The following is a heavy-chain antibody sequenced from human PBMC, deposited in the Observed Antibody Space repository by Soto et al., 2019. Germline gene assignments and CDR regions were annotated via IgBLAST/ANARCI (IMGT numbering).Heavy chain of an antibody. CDR1: GFTFSSYG. D-gene: IGHD3-10*02. J-gene: IGHJ6*02. CDR3: ARVARIPMFQRADGMDV. V-gene: IGHV3-33*01. CDR2: IWYDGSNK. Sequence: QVQLVESGGGVVQPGRSLRLSCAASGFTFSSYGMHWVRQAPGKGLEWVAVIWYDGSNKYYAESVKGRFTISRDNAKKTLYLQMNSQRAEDTAVYYCARVARIPMFQRADGMDVWGQGTTVTV.